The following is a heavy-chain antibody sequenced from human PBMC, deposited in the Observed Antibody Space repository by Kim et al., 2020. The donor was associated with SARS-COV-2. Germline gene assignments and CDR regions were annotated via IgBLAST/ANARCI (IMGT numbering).Heavy chain of an antibody. Sequence: ASVKVSCKASGYTFSVFYIHWVRQAPGQGLEWMAWINPKNGDTKYAQKFQGRVTTTTDTSITTVYMDVSRLTSDDTAVYYCARGVGSSWFDPWGQGTLVTVSS. J-gene: IGHJ5*02. V-gene: IGHV1-2*02. D-gene: IGHD6-13*01. CDR2: INPKNGDT. CDR1: GYTFSVFY. CDR3: ARGVGSSWFDP.